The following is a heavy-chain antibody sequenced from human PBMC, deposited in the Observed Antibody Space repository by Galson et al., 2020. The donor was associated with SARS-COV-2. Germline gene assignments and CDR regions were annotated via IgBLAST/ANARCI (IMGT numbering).Heavy chain of an antibody. CDR3: ARGPLGGTGGDFDY. CDR2: ISYDGSNK. D-gene: IGHD2-15*01. CDR1: GFTFSSYG. Sequence: QLGESLKISCAASGFTFSSYGMHWVRQAPGKGLEWVAVISYDGSNKYYADSVKGRFTISRDNSKNTLYLQMNSLRAEDTAVYYCARGPLGGTGGDFDYWGQGTLVTVSS. V-gene: IGHV3-30*03. J-gene: IGHJ4*02.